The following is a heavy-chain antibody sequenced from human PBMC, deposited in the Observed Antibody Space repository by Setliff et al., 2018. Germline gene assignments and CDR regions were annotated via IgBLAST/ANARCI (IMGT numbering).Heavy chain of an antibody. V-gene: IGHV1-18*01. CDR3: ARSQWDGLWFKELLSN. J-gene: IGHJ4*02. D-gene: IGHD3-10*01. Sequence: VASVKVSCKASGYSFSNYEIMWVRQAPGQGLEWMGWISVYTGHTKSAQKFQGRVTMTTDTSTSTAYMELRSLTSDDTAVYYCARSQWDGLWFKELLSNWGQGTLVTVSS. CDR1: GYSFSNYE. CDR2: ISVYTGHT.